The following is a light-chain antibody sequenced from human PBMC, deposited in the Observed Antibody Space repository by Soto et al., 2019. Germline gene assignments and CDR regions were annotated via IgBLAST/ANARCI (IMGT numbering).Light chain of an antibody. J-gene: IGKJ5*01. CDR3: QQRSKWPFT. CDR2: DAS. V-gene: IGKV3-11*01. CDR1: QSVSSY. Sequence: ILITLSPATLPLSPGERAPLSCRASQSVSSYLAWYQQKPGQAPRLLIYDASNRATGIPARFSGSGSGTDFTLTISSLEPEDFAVYYCQQRSKWPFTFGQGTRLEFK.